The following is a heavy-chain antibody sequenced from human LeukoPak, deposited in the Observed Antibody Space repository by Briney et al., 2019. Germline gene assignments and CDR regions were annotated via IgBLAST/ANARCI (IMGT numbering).Heavy chain of an antibody. CDR1: GFTFSSYE. J-gene: IGHJ4*02. Sequence: GGSLRLSCAASGFTFSSYEMNWVRQAPGKGLEWVSSISSSSSYIYYADSVKGRFTISRDDSKNTLYLQMNSLRAEDTAVYYCAKESESYDSSGSTFDYWGQGTLVTVSS. D-gene: IGHD3-22*01. CDR3: AKESESYDSSGSTFDY. V-gene: IGHV3-21*01. CDR2: ISSSSSYI.